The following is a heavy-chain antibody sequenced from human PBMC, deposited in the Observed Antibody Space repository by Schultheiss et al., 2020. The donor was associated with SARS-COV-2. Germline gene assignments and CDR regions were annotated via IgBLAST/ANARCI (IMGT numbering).Heavy chain of an antibody. J-gene: IGHJ3*02. Sequence: GGSLRLSCAASGFTFSNAWMSWVRQAPGKGLEWVGRIKSKTDGGTTDYAAPVKGRFTISRDDSKNTLYLQMNSLKTEDTAVYYCSTGGITMIVVDAFDIWGQGTMVTVSS. CDR2: IKSKTDGGTT. V-gene: IGHV3-15*01. CDR1: GFTFSNAW. CDR3: STGGITMIVVDAFDI. D-gene: IGHD3-22*01.